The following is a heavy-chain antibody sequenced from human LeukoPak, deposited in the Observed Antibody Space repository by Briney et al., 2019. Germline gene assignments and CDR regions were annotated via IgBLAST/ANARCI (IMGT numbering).Heavy chain of an antibody. D-gene: IGHD1-26*01. CDR1: GYTFTSYG. J-gene: IGHJ4*02. CDR3: ASLLNLVGAYYFDY. V-gene: IGHV1-18*01. Sequence: ASVKVSCKASGYTFTSYGISWVRQAPGQGLEWMGWISAYNGNTNYAQKFQGRVTMTRDTSTSTAYMELSSLRSEDTAVYYCASLLNLVGAYYFDYWGQGTLVTVSS. CDR2: ISAYNGNT.